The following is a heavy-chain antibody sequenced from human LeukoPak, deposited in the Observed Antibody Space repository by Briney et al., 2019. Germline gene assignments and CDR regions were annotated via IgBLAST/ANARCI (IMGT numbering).Heavy chain of an antibody. CDR3: GKPPERRLRLGELSFVY. J-gene: IGHJ4*02. CDR1: GFTLSSYG. V-gene: IGHV3-23*01. CDR2: ISGSGGST. Sequence: GGSLRLSCAASGFTLSSYGMSGVRQAPGKGLEWVSAISGSGGSTYYADSVKGRFTISRDNSKNTLYLQMNSLRAEDTAVYYCGKPPERRLRLGELSFVYWGQGTLVTVSS. D-gene: IGHD3-16*02.